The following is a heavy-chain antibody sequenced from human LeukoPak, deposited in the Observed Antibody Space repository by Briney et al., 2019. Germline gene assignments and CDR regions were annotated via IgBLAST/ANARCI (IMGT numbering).Heavy chain of an antibody. CDR2: VPLNGAT. D-gene: IGHD1-26*01. CDR1: GGSITTTNW. CDR3: TKESGAFSPFGF. Sequence: SETLSLTCAVSGGSITTTNWWSCIRQPPGKGLEWIGEVPLNGATNYNPSLESRFSMSIDKSNNPLSLEVTSVTAADTAMYYCTKESGAFSPFGFWGQGTLVTVSS. V-gene: IGHV4-4*02. J-gene: IGHJ4*02.